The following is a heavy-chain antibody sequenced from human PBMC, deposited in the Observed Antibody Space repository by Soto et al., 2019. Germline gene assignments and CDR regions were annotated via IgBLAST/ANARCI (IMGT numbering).Heavy chain of an antibody. CDR1: GGPFSAGGYY. D-gene: IGHD4-17*01. CDR3: ARGDSTVSSVFDY. CDR2: ILQNGDT. V-gene: IGHV4-31*03. J-gene: IGHJ4*02. Sequence: SETLSLTCTVSGGPFSAGGYYWSWIRQAPGKGLEWIGFILQNGDTSYNPPLKSRVTISTDTSKRQFSLKLTSVTAADTAVYYCARGDSTVSSVFDYWGQGLLVTVSS.